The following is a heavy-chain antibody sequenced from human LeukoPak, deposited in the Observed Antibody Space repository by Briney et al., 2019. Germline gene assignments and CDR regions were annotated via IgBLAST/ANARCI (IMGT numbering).Heavy chain of an antibody. CDR3: AKDGGGWYLAIIMA. J-gene: IGHJ5*02. CDR1: GFTFSSYG. V-gene: IGHV3-30*18. CDR2: ISYDGSNK. D-gene: IGHD6-19*01. Sequence: GGSLRLSCAASGFTFSSYGMHWVRQAPGKGLEWVAVISYDGSNKYYADSVKGRFTTSRDNSKNTLYLQMNSLRAEDTAVYYCAKDGGGWYLAIIMAWGQGTLVTVSS.